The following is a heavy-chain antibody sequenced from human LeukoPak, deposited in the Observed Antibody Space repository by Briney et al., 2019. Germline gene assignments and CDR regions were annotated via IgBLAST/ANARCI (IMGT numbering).Heavy chain of an antibody. CDR1: GFTSSSYS. CDR3: ASLGNSNYMDV. Sequence: SGGSLRLSCAASGFTSSSYSMNWVRQAPGKGLEWVSSISSSSSYIYYADSVKGRFTISRDNAKNSLYLQMNSLRAEDTAVYYCASLGNSNYMDVWGKGTTVTVSS. V-gene: IGHV3-21*01. J-gene: IGHJ6*03. D-gene: IGHD1-7*01. CDR2: ISSSSSYI.